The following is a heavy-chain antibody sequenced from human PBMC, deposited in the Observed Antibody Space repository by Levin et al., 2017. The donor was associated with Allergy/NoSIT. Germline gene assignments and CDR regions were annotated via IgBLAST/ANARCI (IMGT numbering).Heavy chain of an antibody. Sequence: GGSLRLSCAVSGFTISEYAMAWVRQAPGKGLEWVSVITGGGFNTYYGDSVKGRFTVSRDDSKDTLYLVLNSLGGEDTAVYYCAKKQGGTSGFSFDVWGQGTMVTVSS. J-gene: IGHJ3*01. D-gene: IGHD1-1*01. CDR1: GFTISEYA. V-gene: IGHV3-23*01. CDR2: ITGGGFNT. CDR3: AKKQGGTSGFSFDV.